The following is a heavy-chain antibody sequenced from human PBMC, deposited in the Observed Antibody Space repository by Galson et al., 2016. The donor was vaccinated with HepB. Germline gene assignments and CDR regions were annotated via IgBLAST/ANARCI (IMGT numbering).Heavy chain of an antibody. CDR3: ARVYTDYGDPFDY. J-gene: IGHJ4*02. D-gene: IGHD4-17*01. Sequence: SLRLSCAASGFIFNNYGMHWVRQAPGKGLEWVAVIWYDGSNEYYADSVNGRFTIYRDNSKNTVYLQMNSLRAEDTAVYYCARVYTDYGDPFDYWGQGTLVTVSS. CDR1: GFIFNNYG. V-gene: IGHV3-33*01. CDR2: IWYDGSNE.